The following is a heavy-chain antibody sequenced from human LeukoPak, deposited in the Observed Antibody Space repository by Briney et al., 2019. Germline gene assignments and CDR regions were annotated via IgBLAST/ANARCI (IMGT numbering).Heavy chain of an antibody. D-gene: IGHD1-26*01. CDR3: TSPRSGTYEFDY. CDR2: ISAYNGNT. CDR1: GYTFTSYG. V-gene: IGHV1-18*01. Sequence: ASVKVSCKASGYTFTSYGISWVRQAPGQGLEWMGWISAYNGNTNYAQKLQGRVTMTTDTSTSTAYMELRSLRSDDTAVYYCTSPRSGTYEFDYWGQGILVTVSS. J-gene: IGHJ4*02.